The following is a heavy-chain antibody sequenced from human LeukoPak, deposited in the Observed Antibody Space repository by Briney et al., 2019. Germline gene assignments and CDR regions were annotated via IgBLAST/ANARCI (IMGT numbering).Heavy chain of an antibody. Sequence: SETLSLTCTVSGGSISSYYWSWIRQPPGKGLEWIGYIYYSGSTNYNPSLKSRVTISVDTSKNQFSLKLSSVTAADTAVYYCARDRMGATGALGYWGQGTLVTVSS. CDR1: GGSISSYY. J-gene: IGHJ4*02. CDR3: ARDRMGATGALGY. V-gene: IGHV4-59*12. CDR2: IYYSGST. D-gene: IGHD1-26*01.